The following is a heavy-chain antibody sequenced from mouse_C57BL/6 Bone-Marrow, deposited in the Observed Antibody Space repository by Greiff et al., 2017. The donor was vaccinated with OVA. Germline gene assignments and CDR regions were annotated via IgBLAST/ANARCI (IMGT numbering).Heavy chain of an antibody. Sequence: VQLQQSGPELVKPGASVKISCKASGYSFTGYYMNWVKQSPEKSLEWIGEINPSTGGTTYNQKFKAKATLTVDKSSSTAYMQLKSLTSEDSAVYDCARVAQARGYAMDYWGQGTSVTVSS. CDR3: ARVAQARGYAMDY. CDR1: GYSFTGYY. V-gene: IGHV1-42*01. CDR2: INPSTGGT. J-gene: IGHJ4*01. D-gene: IGHD3-2*02.